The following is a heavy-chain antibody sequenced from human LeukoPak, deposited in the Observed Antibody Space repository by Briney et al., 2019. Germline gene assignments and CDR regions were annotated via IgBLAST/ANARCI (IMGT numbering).Heavy chain of an antibody. CDR2: IKDDGSAK. V-gene: IGHV3-7*01. J-gene: IGHJ3*02. CDR1: GFIFSNYW. D-gene: IGHD6-25*01. Sequence: AGGSLRLSCAASGFIFSNYWMTWVRQSPGKGLEWVASIKDDGSAKYYVDSVKGRFTISRDDAKNSLFLEMNSLRAEDTAVYYCARVGARLGAFDIWGQGTMVTVSS. CDR3: ARVGARLGAFDI.